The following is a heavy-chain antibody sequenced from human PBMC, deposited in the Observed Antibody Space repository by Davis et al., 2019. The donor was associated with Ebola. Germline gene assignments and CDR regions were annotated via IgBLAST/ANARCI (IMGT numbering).Heavy chain of an antibody. V-gene: IGHV3-23*01. CDR3: ARDHVTSVTTRYFDY. CDR2: ISGSGGST. Sequence: PGGSLRLSCAASGFTFSSYAMSWVRQAPGKGLEWVSAISGSGGSTYYADSVKGRFTISRDNSKNTLYLQMNSLRAEDTAVYYCARDHVTSVTTRYFDYWGQGTLVTVSS. D-gene: IGHD4-17*01. CDR1: GFTFSSYA. J-gene: IGHJ4*02.